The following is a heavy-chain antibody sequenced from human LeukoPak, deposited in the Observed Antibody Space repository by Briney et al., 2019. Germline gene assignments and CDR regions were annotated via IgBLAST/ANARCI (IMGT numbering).Heavy chain of an antibody. D-gene: IGHD6-13*01. J-gene: IGHJ4*02. Sequence: VKPGGSLRLSCAASGFTFTNYRMNWVRQAPGKGLEWVSSISSGSSYIYSADSVKGRFTIYRDNAKNSLYLQMNSLRAEDSAVYYCARSREVLPAGTIDYWGQGALVTVSS. CDR2: ISSGSSYI. V-gene: IGHV3-21*01. CDR1: GFTFTNYR. CDR3: ARSREVLPAGTIDY.